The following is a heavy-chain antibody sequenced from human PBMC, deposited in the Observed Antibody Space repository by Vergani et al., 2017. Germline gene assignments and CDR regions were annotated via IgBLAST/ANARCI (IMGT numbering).Heavy chain of an antibody. CDR1: GFTFSSYA. CDR3: AKSLTYSSYYFDY. Sequence: EVQLLESGGGLVQPGGSLRLSCAASGFTFSSYAMSWVRQAPGKGLEWVSAISGSGGSTYYADSVKGRFTITRDNSKNTLYLQMNSLRAEDTAVYYCAKSLTYSSYYFDYWGQGTLVTVSS. J-gene: IGHJ4*02. CDR2: ISGSGGST. V-gene: IGHV3-23*01. D-gene: IGHD2-21*01.